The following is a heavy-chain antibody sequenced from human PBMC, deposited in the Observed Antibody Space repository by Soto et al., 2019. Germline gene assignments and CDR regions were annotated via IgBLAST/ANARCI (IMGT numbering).Heavy chain of an antibody. CDR2: IIPILGIA. V-gene: IGHV1-69*02. J-gene: IGHJ3*02. Sequence: QVQLVQSGAEVKKPGSSVKVSCKASGGTFSSYTISWVRQAPGQGLEWMGRIIPILGIANYAQKFQGRVTITADKSTSTAYMELSSLRSEDTAVYYCARAPVPPYSGYDRTASFGDAFDIWGQGTMVTVSS. CDR3: ARAPVPPYSGYDRTASFGDAFDI. CDR1: GGTFSSYT. D-gene: IGHD5-12*01.